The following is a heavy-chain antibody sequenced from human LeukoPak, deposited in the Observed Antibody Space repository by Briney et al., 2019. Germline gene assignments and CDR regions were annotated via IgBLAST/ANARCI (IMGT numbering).Heavy chain of an antibody. CDR2: IIPILGIA. CDR3: ARDPRYCSSTSCYMEYYYYGMDV. CDR1: GGTFSSYA. D-gene: IGHD2-2*02. V-gene: IGHV1-69*04. Sequence: GASVKVSCKASGGTFSSYAISWVRQAPGQGVEWMGRIIPILGIANYAQKFQGRVTITADKSTSTAYMELSSLRSEDTAVYYCARDPRYCSSTSCYMEYYYYGMDVWGQGTTVTVSS. J-gene: IGHJ6*02.